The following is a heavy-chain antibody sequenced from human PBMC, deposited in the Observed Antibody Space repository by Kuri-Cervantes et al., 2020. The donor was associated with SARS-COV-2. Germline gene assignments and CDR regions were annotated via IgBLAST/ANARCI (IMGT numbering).Heavy chain of an antibody. J-gene: IGHJ3*02. CDR3: ARDSRSPEGLGYDDAFDI. V-gene: IGHV3-64*04. Sequence: GGSLRLSCSASGFRFSGYPMHWVRQAPGKGLEYVSAISPDEANTYYADSVKGRFTISRDNAKNSLYLQMNSLRAEDTAVYYCARDSRSPEGLGYDDAFDIWGQGTMVTVSS. CDR1: GFRFSGYP. CDR2: ISPDEANT. D-gene: IGHD1-1*01.